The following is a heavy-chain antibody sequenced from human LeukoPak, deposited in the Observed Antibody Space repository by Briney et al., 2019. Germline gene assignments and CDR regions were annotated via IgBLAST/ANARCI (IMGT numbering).Heavy chain of an antibody. V-gene: IGHV3-21*01. J-gene: IGHJ5*02. CDR2: ISSSSSYI. CDR1: GFTFSSYA. Sequence: GGSLRLSCAASGFTFSSYAMNWVRQAPGKGLEWVSSISSSSSYIYYADSVKGRFTISRDNAKNSLYLQMNSLRAEDTAVYYCARHVYSSSWYSLWFDPWGQGTLVTVSS. D-gene: IGHD6-13*01. CDR3: ARHVYSSSWYSLWFDP.